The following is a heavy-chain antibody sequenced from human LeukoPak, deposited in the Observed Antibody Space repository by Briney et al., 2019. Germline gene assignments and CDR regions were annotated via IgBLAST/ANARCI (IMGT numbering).Heavy chain of an antibody. CDR3: ARQRYFDPTRFDY. CDR2: IYYSGST. CDR1: GGSISSSSYY. V-gene: IGHV4-39*01. Sequence: SETLSLTCTVSGGSISSSSYYWGWIRQPPGKGLEWIGSIYYSGSTYYNPSLKSRVTMSVDTSKNQFSLKLSSVAAADTAVYYCARQRYFDPTRFDYWGQGTLVTVSS. J-gene: IGHJ4*02. D-gene: IGHD3-9*01.